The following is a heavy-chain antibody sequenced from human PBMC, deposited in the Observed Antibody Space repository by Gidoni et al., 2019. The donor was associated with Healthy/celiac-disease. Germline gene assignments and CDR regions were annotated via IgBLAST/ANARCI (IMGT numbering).Heavy chain of an antibody. J-gene: IGHJ3*02. CDR2: ISAYNGNT. V-gene: IGHV1-18*04. CDR1: GYTFTSYG. CDR3: ARAENRRRNWNDGRAFDI. Sequence: QVQLVQSGAEVKKPGASVKVSCKASGYTFTSYGISWVRQAPGQGLEWMGWISAYNGNTNYAQKLQGRVTMTTDTSTSTAYMELRSLRSDDTAVYYCARAENRRRNWNDGRAFDIWGQGTMVTVSS. D-gene: IGHD1-1*01.